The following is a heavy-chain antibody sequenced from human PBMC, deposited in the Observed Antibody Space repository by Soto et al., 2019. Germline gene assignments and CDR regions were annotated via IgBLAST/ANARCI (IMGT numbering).Heavy chain of an antibody. CDR3: ARVYSGSYGQND. CDR2: IFYNGKTT. J-gene: IGHJ4*02. V-gene: IGHV4-61*01. Sequence: QVQLQESGPGVVKPSETLSLSCTVSGASVSSGSYYWTWIRQPPGKGLEWVGYIFYNGKTTNYNPSLQSRVTISVDTSKNQFSLKMSSVTAADTAFYYCARVYSGSYGQNDWGQGTLVTVSA. D-gene: IGHD1-26*01. CDR1: GASVSSGSYY.